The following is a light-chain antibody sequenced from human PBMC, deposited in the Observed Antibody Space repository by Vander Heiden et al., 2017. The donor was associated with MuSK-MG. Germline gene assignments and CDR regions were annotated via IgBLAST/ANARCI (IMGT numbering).Light chain of an antibody. CDR2: GNK. V-gene: IGLV1-47*01. CDR1: SSTIGSDY. Sequence: SVLTQPPYASVPPGPRVTISCSGSSSTIGSDYVYWYHQLPGTAPKLLIYGNKRRPSGVPVRFSGSKSGTSSSLAIIGLRAEDEADYYCAAWDDSQSVVVFGGGTKLTVL. J-gene: IGLJ2*01. CDR3: AAWDDSQSVVV.